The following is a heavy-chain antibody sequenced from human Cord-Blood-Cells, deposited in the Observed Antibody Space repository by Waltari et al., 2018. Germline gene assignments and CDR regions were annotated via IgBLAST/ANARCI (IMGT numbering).Heavy chain of an antibody. V-gene: IGHV5-51*01. D-gene: IGHD2-2*01. J-gene: IGHJ4*02. Sequence: EVQLVQSGAEVKKPGESLKISCKGSGYSFTSYWIGWVRQMPGKGLEWMGIIYPGDSDTRYSPSFQGQVTISADKSISTAYLQWSSLKASDTAMYYCARLTFHEPLPAAMQALDYWGQGTLVTVSS. CDR2: IYPGDSDT. CDR1: GYSFTSYW. CDR3: ARLTFHEPLPAAMQALDY.